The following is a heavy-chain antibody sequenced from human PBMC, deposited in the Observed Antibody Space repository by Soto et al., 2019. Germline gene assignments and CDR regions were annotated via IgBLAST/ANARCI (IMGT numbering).Heavy chain of an antibody. Sequence: SETLSLTCDVSGASIKSDTWWTWVRQSPGKGLEWIGEIYHNGRAFDNPSLKGRVTISIDKSNNQFSLNLTSVTAADTAVYYCARADSVRVAKGFDLWGQGTLVTVSS. J-gene: IGHJ4*02. CDR2: IYHNGRA. V-gene: IGHV4-4*02. CDR3: ARADSVRVAKGFDL. CDR1: GASIKSDTW.